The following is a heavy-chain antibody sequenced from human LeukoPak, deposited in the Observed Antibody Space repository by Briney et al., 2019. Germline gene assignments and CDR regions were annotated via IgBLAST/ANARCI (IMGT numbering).Heavy chain of an antibody. Sequence: PGGSLRLPCAVSGITIRTYAMSWVRQAPGKGLEWVSSLSGGGGGSYYADSVKGRVTVSRDDSKNTLYLQMNSLRAEDTAVYYCAKEKTGKFDFDYWGQGTLVTVSS. J-gene: IGHJ4*02. CDR3: AKEKTGKFDFDY. CDR2: LSGGGGGS. CDR1: GITIRTYA. V-gene: IGHV3-23*01. D-gene: IGHD3-10*01.